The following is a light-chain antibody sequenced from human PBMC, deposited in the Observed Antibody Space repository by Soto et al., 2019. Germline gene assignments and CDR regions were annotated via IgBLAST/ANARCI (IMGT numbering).Light chain of an antibody. CDR2: EGS. CDR3: CSYAGSSTFHVV. V-gene: IGLV2-23*01. J-gene: IGLJ2*01. CDR1: SSDVGSYNL. Sequence: QSALTQPASVSGSPGQSITISCTGTSSDVGSYNLVSWYQQHPGKAPKLMIYEGSKRPSGVSNRFSRSKSGNTASLTISGLQAEDEADYYCCSYAGSSTFHVVFGGGTNATVL.